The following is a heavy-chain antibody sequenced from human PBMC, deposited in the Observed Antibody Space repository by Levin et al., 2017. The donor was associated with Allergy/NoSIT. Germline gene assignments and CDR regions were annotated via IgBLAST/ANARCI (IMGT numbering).Heavy chain of an antibody. CDR2: IYLSGST. Sequence: TASETLSLTCAVSGGSISGGGYSWSWIRQPPGKGLEWIGNIYLSGSTNDNPSLKSRVTMSVDRSKNQFSLKLSYVTAADTAVYYCARVAGYSYGYYFDYWGPGTLVTVSS. V-gene: IGHV4-30-2*01. CDR3: ARVAGYSYGYYFDY. J-gene: IGHJ4*02. D-gene: IGHD5-18*01. CDR1: GGSISGGGYS.